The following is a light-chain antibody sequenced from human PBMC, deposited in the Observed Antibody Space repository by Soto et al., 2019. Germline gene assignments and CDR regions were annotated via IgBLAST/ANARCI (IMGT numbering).Light chain of an antibody. V-gene: IGKV1-9*01. J-gene: IGKJ3*01. CDR1: QGINSY. Sequence: DIQLTQSPSLLSASVGDRVTITCRASQGINSYLAWYQQKPGKTPKLLVYAASTLQSGVPSRFSGSGSGTEFTLTISSLQPEDFATYYCQQLNGYPITFGSGTKVDIK. CDR3: QQLNGYPIT. CDR2: AAS.